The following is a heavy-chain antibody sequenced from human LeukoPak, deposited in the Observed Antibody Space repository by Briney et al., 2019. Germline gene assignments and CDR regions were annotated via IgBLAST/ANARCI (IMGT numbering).Heavy chain of an antibody. Sequence: GGSLRLSCAASGFTFSSYAMSWVRQAPGKGLEWVSAISGSGGSTYYADSAKGRFTISRDNSKNTPYLQMNSLRAEDTAVYYCAKEWIRTVTPGDDAFDIWGQGTMVTVSS. V-gene: IGHV3-23*01. CDR3: AKEWIRTVTPGDDAFDI. CDR2: ISGSGGST. D-gene: IGHD4-17*01. CDR1: GFTFSSYA. J-gene: IGHJ3*02.